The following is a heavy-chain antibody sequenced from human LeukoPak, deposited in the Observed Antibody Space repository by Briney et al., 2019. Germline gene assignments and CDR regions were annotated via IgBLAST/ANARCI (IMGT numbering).Heavy chain of an antibody. D-gene: IGHD2-21*02. J-gene: IGHJ4*02. CDR1: GFTLSNYA. CDR3: AEAYCGGDCSLPSDY. CDR2: LSTSGGST. Sequence: GGSLRLSCAASGFTLSNYAMTWVRQAPGKGLEWISALSTSGGSTYYADSVKGRFTVSRDNSKNTLYLQMNSLRAEDTAVYYCAEAYCGGDCSLPSDYWGQGTLVTVSS. V-gene: IGHV3-23*01.